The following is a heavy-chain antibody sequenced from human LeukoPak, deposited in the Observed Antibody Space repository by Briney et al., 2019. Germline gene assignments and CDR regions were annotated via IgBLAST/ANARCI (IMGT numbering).Heavy chain of an antibody. Sequence: PSETLSLTCAVSGGSISSGGYSWSLIRQPPGKGLEWIGYIYHSGSTYYNPSLKSRVTISVDRSKNQFSLKLSSVTAADTAVYYCARGAPFDYWGQGTLVTVSS. CDR1: GGSISSGGYS. V-gene: IGHV4-30-2*01. CDR2: IYHSGST. CDR3: ARGAPFDY. J-gene: IGHJ4*02.